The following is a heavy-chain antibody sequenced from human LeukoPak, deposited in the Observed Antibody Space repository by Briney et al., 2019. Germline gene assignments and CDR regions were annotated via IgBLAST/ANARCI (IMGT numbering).Heavy chain of an antibody. J-gene: IGHJ5*02. CDR2: IHYSGST. D-gene: IGHD3-10*01. Sequence: SETLSLTCTVSGDSISTYYWNWIRQPPGKGLEWIGHIHYSGSTNYNPSLNSRVTISVDTSKSQFSLKLNSVTAADTAVYYCARRVSGSGFGESNWFDLWGQGTLVTVSS. CDR1: GDSISTYY. CDR3: ARRVSGSGFGESNWFDL. V-gene: IGHV4-59*08.